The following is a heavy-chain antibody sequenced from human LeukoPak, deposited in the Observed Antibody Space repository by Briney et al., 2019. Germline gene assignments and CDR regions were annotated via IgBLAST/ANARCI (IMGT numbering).Heavy chain of an antibody. D-gene: IGHD3-22*01. J-gene: IGHJ4*02. CDR2: VIPIFGTA. CDR3: ARRANYYDSSGYYLDY. V-gene: IGHV1-69*13. CDR1: GGTFSSYA. Sequence: GASVKVSCKASGGTFSSYAISWVRQAPGQGLEWMGGVIPIFGTANYAQKFQGRVTITADESTSTAYMELSSLRSEDTAVYYCARRANYYDSSGYYLDYWGQGTLVTVSS.